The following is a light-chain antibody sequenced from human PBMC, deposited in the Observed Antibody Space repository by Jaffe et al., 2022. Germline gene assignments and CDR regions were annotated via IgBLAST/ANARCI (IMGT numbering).Light chain of an antibody. CDR2: KAS. CDR3: QQYNSSRT. V-gene: IGKV1-5*03. CDR1: HSISSW. J-gene: IGKJ1*01. Sequence: DIQMTQSPSTLSASVGDRVTLTCRASHSISSWLAWYQQKPGKAPKLLIYKASSLESGVPSRFSGSGSGTEFTLTISSLQPDDSATYYCQQYNSSRTFGQGTKVEVK.